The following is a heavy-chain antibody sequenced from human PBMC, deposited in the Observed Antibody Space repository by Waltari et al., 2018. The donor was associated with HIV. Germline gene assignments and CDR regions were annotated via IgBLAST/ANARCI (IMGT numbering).Heavy chain of an antibody. D-gene: IGHD1-1*01. CDR2: IKPDGSAK. V-gene: IGHV3-7*01. CDR3: ARDGDWKSDF. Sequence: EVQLVESGGGLVQPGGSLRLSCAVSGFTFSTYWMRWVRQAPGKGLEWVANIKPDGSAKYYVDSMKGRFTISRDNAKNSLYLQMNSLGAEDTAVYYCARDGDWKSDFWGQGILVTVSS. J-gene: IGHJ4*02. CDR1: GFTFSTYW.